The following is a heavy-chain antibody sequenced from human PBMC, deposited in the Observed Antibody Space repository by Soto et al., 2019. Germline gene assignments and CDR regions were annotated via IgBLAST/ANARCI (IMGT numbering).Heavy chain of an antibody. CDR1: GYTFTGDY. V-gene: IGHV1-2*02. J-gene: IGHJ4*02. CDR2: INPNSGGT. CDR3: SRRGHRSTGCFDY. D-gene: IGHD3-10*01. Sequence: ASVKVSCRTSGYTFTGDYMHWVRQAPGQGLGWMGWINPNSGGTNDGPKFQGRVTMTRETSFTTVYMDLTRLTSDDPALYYFSRRGHRSTGCFDYLGQGVLVT.